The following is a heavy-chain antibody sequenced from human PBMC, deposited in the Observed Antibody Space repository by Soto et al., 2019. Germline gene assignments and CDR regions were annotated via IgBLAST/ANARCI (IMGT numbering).Heavy chain of an antibody. CDR3: ARSLPQDIVLMVYAIPGWFDP. Sequence: GASVKVSCKASGYTFTNYGVAWVRQAPGHGLEWLGWISGYNGNTNYAQKFQGRVTITADESTSTAYMELSSLRSEDAAVYYCARSLPQDIVLMVYAIPGWFDPWGQGTLVTVSS. CDR2: ISGYNGNT. J-gene: IGHJ5*02. D-gene: IGHD2-8*01. CDR1: GYTFTNYG. V-gene: IGHV1-18*01.